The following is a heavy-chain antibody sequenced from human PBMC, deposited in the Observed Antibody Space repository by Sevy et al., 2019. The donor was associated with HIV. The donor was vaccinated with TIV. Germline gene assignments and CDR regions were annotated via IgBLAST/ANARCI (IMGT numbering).Heavy chain of an antibody. V-gene: IGHV3-30*18. CDR1: GFSFSRLC. Sequence: GGSLRLSCAASGFSFSRLCMHWVRQAPGKGLEWVAIISYDGSDKDYADSVKGRFTISRDNSKDTLYLQMNGLRLEDMAMNYCGNARGRYDGSRWVYYYYAMDVWGQGTTVTVSS. J-gene: IGHJ6*02. CDR2: ISYDGSDK. D-gene: IGHD6-13*01. CDR3: GNARGRYDGSRWVYYYYAMDV.